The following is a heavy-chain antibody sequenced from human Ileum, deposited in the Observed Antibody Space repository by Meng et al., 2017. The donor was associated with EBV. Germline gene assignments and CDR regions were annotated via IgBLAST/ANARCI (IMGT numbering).Heavy chain of an antibody. CDR2: IQHSGST. D-gene: IGHD4-23*01. J-gene: IGHJ4*02. Sequence: QLQLQESGSVLVKPSQTLSLTCAVSGGSLSSGGHSWSWIRQPPGKGLEWIGDIQHSGSTYYNPSLKSRVTISVDRSRNQFSLKLSSVTAADTAVYYCARAHPVVYFFDYWGQGTLVTVSS. CDR1: GGSLSSGGHS. V-gene: IGHV4-30-2*01. CDR3: ARAHPVVYFFDY.